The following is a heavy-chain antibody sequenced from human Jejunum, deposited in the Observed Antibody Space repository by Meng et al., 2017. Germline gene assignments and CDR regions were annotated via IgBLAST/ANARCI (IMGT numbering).Heavy chain of an antibody. J-gene: IGHJ2*01. CDR3: ARVNWTSSYWYFDL. CDR2: IYYSGST. V-gene: IGHV4-31*01. CDR1: GASMRIGNYY. D-gene: IGHD1-1*01. Sequence: HLLGAGPGTAQPLPSLSLTCTSTGASMRIGNYYWTWIRQHPGKGLEWIGYIYYSGSTYYNPSLQSLVTISIDMSENQFSLKLTSVTAADTAVYYCARVNWTSSYWYFDLWGRGTLVTVSS.